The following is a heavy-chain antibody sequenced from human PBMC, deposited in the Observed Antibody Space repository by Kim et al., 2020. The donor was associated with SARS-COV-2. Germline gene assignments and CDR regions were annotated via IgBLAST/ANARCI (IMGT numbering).Heavy chain of an antibody. V-gene: IGHV1-69*02. J-gene: IGHJ3*01. Sequence: KVSCKASGGTISSYTITWVRLAPGQGLEWVERIIYILGITNYAQKFQGRVTITADKSTNTTYMELRSLRSEDTAIYYCARPYGEGDYDILTTYYEGAFDVWGQGTMVSDSS. CDR1: GGTISSYT. CDR2: IIYILGIT. D-gene: IGHD3-9*01. CDR3: ARPYGEGDYDILTTYYEGAFDV.